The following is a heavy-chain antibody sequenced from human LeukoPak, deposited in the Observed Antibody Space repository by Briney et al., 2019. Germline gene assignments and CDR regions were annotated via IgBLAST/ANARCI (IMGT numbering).Heavy chain of an antibody. D-gene: IGHD3-22*01. V-gene: IGHV4-34*01. CDR2: INHSGST. CDR1: GGSFGGYY. J-gene: IGHJ3*02. CDR3: ASSPGGYHYGSAFDI. Sequence: SETLSLTCAVYGGSFGGYYWSWIRQPPGKGLEWIGEINHSGSTNYNPSLKSRVTISVDTSKNQFSLKLSSVTAADTAVYYCASSPGGYHYGSAFDIWGQGTMVTVSS.